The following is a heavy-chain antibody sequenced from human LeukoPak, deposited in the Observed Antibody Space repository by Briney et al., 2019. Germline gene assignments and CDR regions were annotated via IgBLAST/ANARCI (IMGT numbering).Heavy chain of an antibody. CDR2: IIPIFGTA. Sequence: ASVKVSCKASGGTFSSHAISWVRQAPGQGLEWMGGIIPIFGTANYAQKFQGRVTITADESTSTAYMELSSLRAEDTAVYYCARSGGYSSGWTIFDYWGQGILVTVSS. D-gene: IGHD6-19*01. J-gene: IGHJ4*02. CDR3: ARSGGYSSGWTIFDY. CDR1: GGTFSSHA. V-gene: IGHV1-69*01.